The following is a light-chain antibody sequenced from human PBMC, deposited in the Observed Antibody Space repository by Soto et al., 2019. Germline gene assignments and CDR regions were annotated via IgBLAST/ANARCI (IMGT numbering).Light chain of an antibody. V-gene: IGLV4-60*03. CDR3: ETWDSNTYVV. CDR2: LEGSGSY. Sequence: QLVLTQSSSASASLGSSVKLTCTLSSGHSSYIIAWHQQQPGKAPRYLMKLEGSGSYNKWSGVPDRFSGSSSGADRYLTISNLQSEDEADYYCETWDSNTYVVFGGGTKLTVL. J-gene: IGLJ2*01. CDR1: SGHSSYI.